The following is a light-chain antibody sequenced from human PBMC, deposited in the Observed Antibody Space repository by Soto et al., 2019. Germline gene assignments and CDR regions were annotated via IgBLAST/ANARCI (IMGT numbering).Light chain of an antibody. CDR3: QQYYSYPIT. V-gene: IGKV1-8*01. J-gene: IGKJ5*01. CDR2: AAS. Sequence: IRMTQSPSSFSASTGDRVTISCRASQGISSYLAWYQQKPGKAPKLLIYAASTWQSGVPSRFSGSGSGTDFTLTIRCLQSEDFATYYFQQYYSYPITFGQGTRLEIK. CDR1: QGISSY.